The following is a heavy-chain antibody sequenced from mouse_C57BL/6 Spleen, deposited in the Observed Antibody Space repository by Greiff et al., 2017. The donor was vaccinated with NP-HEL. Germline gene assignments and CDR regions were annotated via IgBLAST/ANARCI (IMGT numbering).Heavy chain of an antibody. D-gene: IGHD1-1*01. CDR1: GFTFSSYA. CDR3: ARDRDYYGSTAMDY. J-gene: IGHJ4*01. CDR2: ISDGGSYT. Sequence: EVKVVESGGGLVKPGGSLKLSCAASGFTFSSYAMSWVRQTPEKRLEWVATISDGGSYTYYPDNVKGRFTISRDNAKNNLYLQMSHLKSEDTAMYYCARDRDYYGSTAMDYWGQGTSVTVSS. V-gene: IGHV5-4*01.